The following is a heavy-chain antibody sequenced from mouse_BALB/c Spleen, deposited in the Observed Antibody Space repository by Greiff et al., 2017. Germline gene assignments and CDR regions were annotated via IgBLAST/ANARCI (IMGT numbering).Heavy chain of an antibody. D-gene: IGHD1-1*01. Sequence: VQLQQSGTVLARPGASVKMSCKASGYTFTSYWMHWVKQRPGQGLEWIGAIYPGNSDTSYNQKFKGKAKLTAVTSTSTAYMELSSLTNEDSAVYYCTRCTTVVATDFDYWGQGTTLTVSS. CDR2: IYPGNSDT. CDR1: GYTFTSYW. CDR3: TRCTTVVATDFDY. V-gene: IGHV1-5*01. J-gene: IGHJ2*01.